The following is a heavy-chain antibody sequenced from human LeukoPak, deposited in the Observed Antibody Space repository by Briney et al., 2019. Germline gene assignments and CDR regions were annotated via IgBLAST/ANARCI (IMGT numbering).Heavy chain of an antibody. Sequence: SQTLSLTCTVSGGSISSGSYYWSWIRQPAGKGLEWIGRIYTSGSTNYNPSLKSRVTISVDTSKNQFSLKLSSVTAADTAVYYCARDPLRVQEQQLPRWGQGTLVTVSS. V-gene: IGHV4-61*02. CDR1: GGSISSGSYY. D-gene: IGHD6-13*01. CDR3: ARDPLRVQEQQLPR. J-gene: IGHJ4*02. CDR2: IYTSGST.